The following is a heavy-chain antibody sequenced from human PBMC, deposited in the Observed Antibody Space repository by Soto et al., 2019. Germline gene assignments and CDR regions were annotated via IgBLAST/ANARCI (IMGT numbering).Heavy chain of an antibody. V-gene: IGHV1-46*01. CDR3: ARGLIYDSSGYYFDY. Sequence: ASEKVSCKASGYTFTSYYMHWVRQAPGQGLEWMGIINPSGGSTRYAQKFQGRVTMTRDTSTSTVYMELSSLRSEDTAVYYCARGLIYDSSGYYFDYWGQGTLVTVSS. J-gene: IGHJ4*02. D-gene: IGHD3-22*01. CDR2: INPSGGST. CDR1: GYTFTSYY.